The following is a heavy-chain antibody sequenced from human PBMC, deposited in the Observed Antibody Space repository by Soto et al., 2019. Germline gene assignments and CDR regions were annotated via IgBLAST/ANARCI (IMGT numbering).Heavy chain of an antibody. D-gene: IGHD1-26*01. V-gene: IGHV1-18*04. J-gene: IGHJ5*02. Sequence: QVHLVQSGAEVKKPGASVKVSCKASGYTFTSYGISWVRQAPGQGLAWMGWISADNGNTNYAQKLHGRVTMTTDTSTSTAYMELRSLRSDDTAVYYCARESGSYFGAAGNWFAPWGQGHLVTVSS. CDR3: ARESGSYFGAAGNWFAP. CDR2: ISADNGNT. CDR1: GYTFTSYG.